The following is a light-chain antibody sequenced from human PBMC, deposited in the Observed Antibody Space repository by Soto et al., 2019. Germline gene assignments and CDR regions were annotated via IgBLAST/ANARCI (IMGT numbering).Light chain of an antibody. Sequence: EIVLTQSPATLSLSPGERATLSCRASQSIGTALVGYQQIPGQAPRLLSYDTSNRATGIPARFSGSGSGTDFTLTISSLEPEDFAVYYCQQRSTWPSFGGGTKVEIK. CDR3: QQRSTWPS. V-gene: IGKV3-11*01. CDR1: QSIGTA. J-gene: IGKJ4*01. CDR2: DTS.